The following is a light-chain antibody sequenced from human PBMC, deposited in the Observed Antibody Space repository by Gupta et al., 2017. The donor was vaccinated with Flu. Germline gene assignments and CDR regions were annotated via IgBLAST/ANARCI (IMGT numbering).Light chain of an antibody. J-gene: IGLJ1*01. CDR1: SSNIVTNA. V-gene: IGLV1-44*01. CDR2: VNN. Sequence: QSVLAQPPSASGTPGQRVTIPCSGSSSNIVTNAVHWYHHVPGKAQNPPMLVNNHRPSAVPDRFSWPKSGTYDSPAITGLQSEDEAEDDCSAWADSMNGHEVFGTGTEVTVL. CDR3: SAWADSMNGHEV.